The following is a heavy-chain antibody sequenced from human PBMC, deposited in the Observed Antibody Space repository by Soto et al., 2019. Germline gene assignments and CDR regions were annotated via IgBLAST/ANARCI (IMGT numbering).Heavy chain of an antibody. D-gene: IGHD2-2*01. CDR3: ASRGYCSSTSCSDY. V-gene: IGHV4-39*01. J-gene: IGHJ4*02. CDR1: GGSISSSSYY. Sequence: QLQLQESGPGLVKPSETLSLTCTVSGGSISSSSYYWGWIRQPPGKGLEWIGSIYYSGSTYYNPSLKSRVTISVDTSKNQFSLKLSSVTAADTAVYYCASRGYCSSTSCSDYWGQGTLVTVSS. CDR2: IYYSGST.